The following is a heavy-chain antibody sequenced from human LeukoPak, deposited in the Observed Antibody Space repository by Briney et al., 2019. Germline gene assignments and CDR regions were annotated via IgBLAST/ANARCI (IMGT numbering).Heavy chain of an antibody. CDR3: ARDPNRVTAIPGY. CDR2: ISAYNGDT. V-gene: IGHV1-18*01. J-gene: IGHJ4*02. D-gene: IGHD2-21*02. Sequence: ASVKVSCKASGYTFTNYGINWVRQAPGQGLEWMGWISAYNGDTNYAQKLQGRVTMTTDTSTSTAYMGLRRLRSDDTAVYYCARDPNRVTAIPGYWGQGTLVTVSS. CDR1: GYTFTNYG.